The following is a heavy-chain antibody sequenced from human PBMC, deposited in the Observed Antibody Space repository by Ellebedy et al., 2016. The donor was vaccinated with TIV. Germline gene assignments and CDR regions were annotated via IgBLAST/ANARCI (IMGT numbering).Heavy chain of an antibody. CDR3: TRPAYCSGGRCYSFAY. V-gene: IGHV1-69*13. CDR1: GGPVNKYA. J-gene: IGHJ4*02. D-gene: IGHD2-15*01. CDR2: IIPMLGTT. Sequence: AASVKVSCKASGGPVNKYAITWVRPAPGQGLEWMGGIIPMLGTTNSAQKFQGRVTVTADDSTSTVYMELSSLTSEDTAVYYCTRPAYCSGGRCYSFAYWGQGTLVTVSS.